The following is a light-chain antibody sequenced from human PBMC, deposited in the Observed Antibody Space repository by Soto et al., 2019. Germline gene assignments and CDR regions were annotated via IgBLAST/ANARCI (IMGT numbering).Light chain of an antibody. CDR2: DVT. CDR1: SSDIGVYDY. J-gene: IGLJ2*01. CDR3: GSYAGTKNVVV. V-gene: IGLV2-8*01. Sequence: QSVLTQPPSASGSPGQSVTISCTGTSSDIGVYDYVSWYQRHPGKAPKLVIYDVTKRPSGVPDRFSGSKSGNTASLTVSGLQAEDEADYFCGSYAGTKNVVVFGGGTKLTVL.